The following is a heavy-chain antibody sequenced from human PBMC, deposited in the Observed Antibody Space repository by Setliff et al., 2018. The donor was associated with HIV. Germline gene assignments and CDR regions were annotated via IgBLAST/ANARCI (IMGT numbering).Heavy chain of an antibody. CDR3: ARLTTYCSSTRCPVHYFDS. D-gene: IGHD2-2*01. CDR1: GFTFSDFY. J-gene: IGHJ4*02. V-gene: IGHV3-11*03. Sequence: GGSLRLSCAASGFTFSDFYMSWIRQAPGKGLEWVSYISSGSSYTNYADSVKGRFTISRDNATNSLYLQMSSLKAEDTAVYYCARLTTYCSSTRCPVHYFDSWGQGALVTVSS. CDR2: ISSGSSYT.